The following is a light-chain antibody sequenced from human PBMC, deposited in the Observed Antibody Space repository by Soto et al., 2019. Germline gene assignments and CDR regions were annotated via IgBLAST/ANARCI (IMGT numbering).Light chain of an antibody. V-gene: IGKV3-11*01. Sequence: EIVMTQSPATLSVSPGERATLSCRASQSVSSNLAWYQQKPGQAPRLLIYDTSNRATGIPARFSGSVSGTDFTLTISSLEPEDFAIYYCQQRSSWPLTFGQGTRLEIK. CDR1: QSVSSN. J-gene: IGKJ5*01. CDR3: QQRSSWPLT. CDR2: DTS.